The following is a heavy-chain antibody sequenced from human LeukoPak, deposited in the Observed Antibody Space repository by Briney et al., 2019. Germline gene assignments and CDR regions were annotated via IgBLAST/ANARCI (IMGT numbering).Heavy chain of an antibody. V-gene: IGHV1-69*04. J-gene: IGHJ4*02. CDR3: AREEFRAARIHDY. Sequence: SVKVSCKASGGTFSSYAISWVRQAPGQGLEWMGRIIPILGIANYVQKFQGRVTITADKSTSTAYMELSSLRSEDTAVYYCAREEFRAARIHDYWGQGTLVTVSS. CDR1: GGTFSSYA. CDR2: IIPILGIA. D-gene: IGHD6-6*01.